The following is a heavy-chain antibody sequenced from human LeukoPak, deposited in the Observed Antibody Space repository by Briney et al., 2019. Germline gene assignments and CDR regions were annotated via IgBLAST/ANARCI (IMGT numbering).Heavy chain of an antibody. CDR1: GGSISSGGYY. CDR2: IYYSGST. J-gene: IGHJ4*02. CDR3: ARSRSPRIVATTPGYFDY. Sequence: SETLSLTCTVSGGSISSGGYYWSWIRQHPGKGLEWIGYIYYSGSTNYNPSLKSRVTISVDTSKNQFSLKLSSVTAADTAVYYCARSRSPRIVATTPGYFDYWGQGTLVTVSS. D-gene: IGHD5-12*01. V-gene: IGHV4-61*08.